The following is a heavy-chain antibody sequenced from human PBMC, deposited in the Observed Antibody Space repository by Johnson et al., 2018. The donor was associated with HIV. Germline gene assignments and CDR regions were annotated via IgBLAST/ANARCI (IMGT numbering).Heavy chain of an antibody. V-gene: IGHV3-20*04. D-gene: IGHD1-14*01. J-gene: IGHJ3*02. CDR2: INWNGGST. Sequence: VQLVESGGGVIRPGGSLRLSCAASGFTFDGYGMSWVRQAPGKGLEWVSGINWNGGSTGYADSLKGRFTISRDNAKNSLYLQMNSLRAEDTALYYCTTEKHAPRAFDIWGQGTMVTVSS. CDR3: TTEKHAPRAFDI. CDR1: GFTFDGYG.